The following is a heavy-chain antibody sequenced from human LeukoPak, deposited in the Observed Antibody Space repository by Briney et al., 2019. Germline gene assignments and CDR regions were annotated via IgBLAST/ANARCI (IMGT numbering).Heavy chain of an antibody. CDR2: IRFDGSEK. CDR1: GFTFSTSV. CDR3: AKLAHGWYDFTYFDY. D-gene: IGHD6-19*01. V-gene: IGHV3-30*02. J-gene: IGHJ4*02. Sequence: GGSLRLSCAASGFTFSTSVMHWVRQAPGKGLEWLSFIRFDGSEKYYADSVKARFSISRDNSMNTLYLQMNSLRAEDTAIYYCAKLAHGWYDFTYFDYWGQGTLVTVSS.